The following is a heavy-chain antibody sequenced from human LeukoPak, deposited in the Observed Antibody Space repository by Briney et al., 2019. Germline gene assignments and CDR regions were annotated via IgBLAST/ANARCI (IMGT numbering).Heavy chain of an antibody. CDR3: ARDSSSWYNWFDP. J-gene: IGHJ5*02. CDR1: GYTFTGYY. Sequence: ASVKVSCKASGYTFTGYYMHWVRQAPGQGLEWMGWINPNSGGTNYAQKFQGRVTMTRDTSISTAYMELSRLRSDDTAVYYCARDSSSWYNWFDPWGQGTLVTVSS. CDR2: INPNSGGT. V-gene: IGHV1-2*02. D-gene: IGHD6-13*01.